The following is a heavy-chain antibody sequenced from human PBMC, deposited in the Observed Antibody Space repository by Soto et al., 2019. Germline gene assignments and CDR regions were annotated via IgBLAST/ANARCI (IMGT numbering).Heavy chain of an antibody. D-gene: IGHD3-10*01. J-gene: IGHJ5*02. CDR1: GFTFSTYD. CDR3: ARGRSNDFGSCPPPKFDP. CDR2: IGTLFDT. V-gene: IGHV3-13*01. Sequence: EVQLVESGGGLVQPGGSLRLSCVASGFTFSTYDMHWVRQVTGKGLEWVSAIGTLFDTYYAGSVKGRFTISREDAKNSLFLQMNSLRAGDTAIYYCARGRSNDFGSCPPPKFDPWGQGTLVTVSS.